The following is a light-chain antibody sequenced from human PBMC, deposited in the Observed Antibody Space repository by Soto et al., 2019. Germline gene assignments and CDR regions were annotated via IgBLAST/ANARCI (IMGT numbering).Light chain of an antibody. CDR3: GTWDGGLGAYV. Sequence: QSVLTQPPSVSAAPGQKVTISCSGSSSNIGNNYVSWYQQLPGTAPKLLIYENNKRPSGIPDRFSGSKSGTSATLGITGLQTGEEAVYYWGTWDGGLGAYVFGTGTKVTVL. CDR1: SSNIGNNY. V-gene: IGLV1-51*02. J-gene: IGLJ1*01. CDR2: ENN.